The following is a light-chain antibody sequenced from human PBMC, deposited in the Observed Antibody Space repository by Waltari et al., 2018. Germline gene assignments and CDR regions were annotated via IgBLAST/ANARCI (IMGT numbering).Light chain of an antibody. Sequence: QSALTQPASVSGSPGQSITISCTGPSSDVGSYHLVSWYQQHPGKAPKLMIYEVSKRPSGVSNRFSGSKSGNTASLTISGLQAEDEADYYCCSYAGSSPLYVCGSGTKVTVL. CDR3: CSYAGSSPLYV. J-gene: IGLJ6*01. CDR2: EVS. CDR1: SSDVGSYHL. V-gene: IGLV2-23*02.